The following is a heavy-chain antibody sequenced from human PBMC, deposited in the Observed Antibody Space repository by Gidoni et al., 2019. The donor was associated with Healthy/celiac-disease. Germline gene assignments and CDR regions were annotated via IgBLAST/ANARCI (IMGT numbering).Heavy chain of an antibody. CDR3: ASLHLGELSLFDY. CDR1: AFTFSSYA. Sequence: QVQLVESGGGVVQPGRSLRLSCAASAFTFSSYAMHWVRQAPGKGLEWVAVISYDGSNKYYADSVKGRFTISRDNSKNTLYLQMNSLRAEDTAVYYCASLHLGELSLFDYWGQGTLVTVSS. CDR2: ISYDGSNK. J-gene: IGHJ4*02. D-gene: IGHD3-16*02. V-gene: IGHV3-30-3*01.